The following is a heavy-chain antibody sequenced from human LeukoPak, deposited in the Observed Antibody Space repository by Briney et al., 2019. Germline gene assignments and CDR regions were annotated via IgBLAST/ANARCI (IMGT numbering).Heavy chain of an antibody. Sequence: PSETLSLTCAVYGGSFSGYYWSWIRQPPGKGLEWIGEINHSESTNYNPSLKSRVTISVDTSKNQFSLKLSSVTAADTAVYYCARASPYYYYYGMDVWGKGTTVTVSS. J-gene: IGHJ6*04. CDR2: INHSEST. CDR3: ARASPYYYYYGMDV. D-gene: IGHD6-6*01. CDR1: GGSFSGYY. V-gene: IGHV4-34*01.